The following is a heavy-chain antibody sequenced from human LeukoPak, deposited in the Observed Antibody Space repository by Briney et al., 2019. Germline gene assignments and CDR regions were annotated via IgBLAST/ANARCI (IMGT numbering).Heavy chain of an antibody. J-gene: IGHJ3*02. CDR3: ARGGHIVVARAFDI. CDR2: IYYSGST. Sequence: SETLSLTCTVSGDSISSGDYYWSWIRQPPGKGLEWIGYIYYSGSTYYNPSLKSRVTISVDTSKNQFSLKLSSVTAADTAVYYCARGGHIVVARAFDIWGQGTMVTVSS. D-gene: IGHD2-21*01. CDR1: GDSISSGDYY. V-gene: IGHV4-30-4*08.